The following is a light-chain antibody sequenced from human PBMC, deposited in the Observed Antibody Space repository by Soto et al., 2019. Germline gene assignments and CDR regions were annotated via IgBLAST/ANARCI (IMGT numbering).Light chain of an antibody. Sequence: AIQMTQSPSSLSASVGDRVTITCLASQDIRTELGWYQQKPGKAPNLLIYATSSLQSGVPSRFSGSGSGTDFTLTISSLQPEDFATYYCLQDYNYPRTFGQGTKVEIK. V-gene: IGKV1-6*01. J-gene: IGKJ1*01. CDR2: ATS. CDR1: QDIRTE. CDR3: LQDYNYPRT.